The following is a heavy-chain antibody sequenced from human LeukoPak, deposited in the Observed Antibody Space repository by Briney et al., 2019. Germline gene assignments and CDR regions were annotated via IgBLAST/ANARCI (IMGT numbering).Heavy chain of an antibody. Sequence: GRSLRLSRAASGFTFSSYGMHWVRQAPGKGLEWVAVISYDGSSKDYADSVKGRFTISRDNSKNTLYLQMKSLTAEDTAVYYCAKAADQYYYSYFYYMDVWGKGTTVTVSS. CDR3: AKAADQYYYSYFYYMDV. J-gene: IGHJ6*03. CDR1: GFTFSSYG. D-gene: IGHD2/OR15-2a*01. V-gene: IGHV3-30*18. CDR2: ISYDGSSK.